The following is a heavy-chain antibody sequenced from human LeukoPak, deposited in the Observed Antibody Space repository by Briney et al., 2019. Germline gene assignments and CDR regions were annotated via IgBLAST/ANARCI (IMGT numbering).Heavy chain of an antibody. J-gene: IGHJ6*03. Sequence: GGSLRLSCAASGFIVRSTYMSWVRQAPGKGLQWVSVIYSDGTTYYADSVKGRFTMSRDNANNRVYLQMNSLRAEDTAVYYCARVSVRYSYGQYYYYYYYMDVWGKGTTVTVSS. CDR2: IYSDGTT. CDR1: GFIVRSTY. CDR3: ARVSVRYSYGQYYYYYYYMDV. V-gene: IGHV3-66*01. D-gene: IGHD5-18*01.